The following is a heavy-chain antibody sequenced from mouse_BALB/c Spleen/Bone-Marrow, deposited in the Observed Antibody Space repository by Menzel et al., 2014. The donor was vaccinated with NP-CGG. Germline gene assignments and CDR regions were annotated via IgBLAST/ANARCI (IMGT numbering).Heavy chain of an antibody. CDR1: GFTFSSYG. CDR3: ARVYGWYFDV. J-gene: IGHJ1*01. D-gene: IGHD1-1*01. Sequence: EVQVVESGGGLVQPGGSLKLSCVASGFTFSSYGMSRVRQTPDKRLELVATINNNGGSTYYPDSVKGQFTISRDNAKNTLYLQMSSLKSEDTAMYYCARVYGWYFDVWGAGTTVTVSS. CDR2: INNNGGST. V-gene: IGHV5-6-3*01.